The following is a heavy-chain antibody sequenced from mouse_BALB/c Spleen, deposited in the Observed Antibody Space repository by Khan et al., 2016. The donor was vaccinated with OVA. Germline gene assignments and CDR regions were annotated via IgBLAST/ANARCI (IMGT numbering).Heavy chain of an antibody. CDR1: GYSFTGYF. J-gene: IGHJ2*01. CDR3: TSIYRRDFDY. CDR2: INPHIGET. Sequence: VQLQQSGPELVRPGASVKISCKASGYSFTGYFMNWVMQSHGKSLEWIGRINPHIGETFYNQRFKDKATLTVDESSSTAHMELRSLASEDSAVYYCTSIYRRDFDYWGQGTTLTVSS. V-gene: IGHV1-20*02. D-gene: IGHD2-1*01.